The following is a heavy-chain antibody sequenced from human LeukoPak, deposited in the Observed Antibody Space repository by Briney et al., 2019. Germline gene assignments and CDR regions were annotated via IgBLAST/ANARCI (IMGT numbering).Heavy chain of an antibody. D-gene: IGHD3-9*01. CDR2: IYASGNT. J-gene: IGHJ3*02. V-gene: IGHV4-61*02. Sequence: SETLSLTCTVSGGSITTDNYYWSWIRQPAGKGLEWIGRIYASGNTNYNPSLKSRITISVDTSKNQFSLRLSSVTAADTAVYYCARDFDSAIAFDIWGQGTMVTVSS. CDR3: ARDFDSAIAFDI. CDR1: GGSITTDNYY.